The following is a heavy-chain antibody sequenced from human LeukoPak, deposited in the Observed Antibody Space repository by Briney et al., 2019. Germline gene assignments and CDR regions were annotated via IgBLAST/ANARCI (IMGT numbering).Heavy chain of an antibody. CDR3: ARVETLRYGSGSYYAFDI. CDR2: ISSSSSSYK. J-gene: IGHJ3*02. Sequence: GGSLRLSCAASGFTFSSYSMNCVCQAPGKGLEWVSSISSSSSSYKYYADSVKGRFTISRDNAKNSLYLQMNSLRAEDTAVYYCARVETLRYGSGSYYAFDIWGQGTMVTVSS. V-gene: IGHV3-21*01. CDR1: GFTFSSYS. D-gene: IGHD3-10*01.